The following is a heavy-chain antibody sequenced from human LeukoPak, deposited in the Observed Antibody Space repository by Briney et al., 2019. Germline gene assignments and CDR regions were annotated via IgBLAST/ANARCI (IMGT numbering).Heavy chain of an antibody. CDR1: GGTFSSYA. CDR3: ARERRGYSYGSSDAFDI. J-gene: IGHJ3*02. V-gene: IGHV1-69*05. Sequence: ASVKVSCKASGGTFSSYAISWVRQAPGQGLEWMGGIIPIFGTANYAQKFQGRVTITTDESTSTAYMELSSLRSEDTAVYYCARERRGYSYGSSDAFDIWGQGTMVTVSS. CDR2: IIPIFGTA. D-gene: IGHD5-18*01.